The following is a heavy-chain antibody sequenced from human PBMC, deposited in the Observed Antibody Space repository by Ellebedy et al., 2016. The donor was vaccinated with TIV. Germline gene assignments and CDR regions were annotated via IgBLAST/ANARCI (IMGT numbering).Heavy chain of an antibody. J-gene: IGHJ4*02. CDR3: ARDLEKSSGWYGGAAY. Sequence: GESLKISCVASGFTFDSYAMHWVRQAPGKGLEWVAVISHDGSSQYYADSVKGRFTVSRDNSMTTVYLEMNRLRAEDTALYYCARDLEKSSGWYGGAAYWGQGTQVTFSS. V-gene: IGHV3-30-3*01. CDR2: ISHDGSSQ. D-gene: IGHD6-19*01. CDR1: GFTFDSYA.